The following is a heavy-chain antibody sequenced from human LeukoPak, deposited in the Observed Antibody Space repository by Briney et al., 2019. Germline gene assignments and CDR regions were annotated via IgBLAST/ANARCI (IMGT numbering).Heavy chain of an antibody. CDR1: GGSISSYY. CDR2: IYYSGST. D-gene: IGHD3-16*02. V-gene: IGHV4-59*01. CDR3: ARGYPSQTFDY. Sequence: PSETLSLTCTVSGGSISSYYWSWIRQPPGKGLEWIGYIYYSGSTNYNPSLKSRVTISVGTSKNQFSLKLSSVTAADTAVYYCARGYPSQTFDYWGQGTLVTVSS. J-gene: IGHJ4*02.